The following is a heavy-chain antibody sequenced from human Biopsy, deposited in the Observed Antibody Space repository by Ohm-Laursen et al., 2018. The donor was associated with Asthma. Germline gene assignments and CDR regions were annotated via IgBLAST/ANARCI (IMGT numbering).Heavy chain of an antibody. Sequence: GTLSLTCSVSGGSVSSGSYYWSWIRQPPGKGLAWVSYISYSGSTDYNPSLKSRLTISMDTSKDQFSLKLSSVTAADTAVYYCARVPTTLRYFDLWGRGTLVTVSS. CDR3: ARVPTTLRYFDL. V-gene: IGHV4-61*01. CDR2: ISYSGST. D-gene: IGHD2-15*01. CDR1: GGSVSSGSYY. J-gene: IGHJ2*01.